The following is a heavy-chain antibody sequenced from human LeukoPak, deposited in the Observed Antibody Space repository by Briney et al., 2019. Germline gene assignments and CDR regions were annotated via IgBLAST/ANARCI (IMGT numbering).Heavy chain of an antibody. Sequence: PSETLSLTCTVAGCSMSSYYCSCIRQPAGKGLEWVGRIYTSGSTNYNPSLKSRVTMSVDTSKNQFSLKLSSVTAADTAVYYCARDWVYDFWSPTSNWFDPWGQGTLVTVSS. CDR3: ARDWVYDFWSPTSNWFDP. J-gene: IGHJ5*02. CDR2: IYTSGST. D-gene: IGHD3-3*01. CDR1: GCSMSSYY. V-gene: IGHV4-4*07.